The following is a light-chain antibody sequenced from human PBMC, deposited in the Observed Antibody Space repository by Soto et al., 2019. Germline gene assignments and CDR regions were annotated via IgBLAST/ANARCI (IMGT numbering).Light chain of an antibody. CDR3: QQRSNFPLT. CDR1: QSVSSY. J-gene: IGKJ4*01. Sequence: EIVLTQSPATLSLSPGERATLSCRASQSVSSYLAWYQQKPGQAPRLLIYDASSRATGIPARFSGSGSGTDLPLTISTLEPEDFAVYYCQQRSNFPLTFGGGTKVEIK. CDR2: DAS. V-gene: IGKV3-11*01.